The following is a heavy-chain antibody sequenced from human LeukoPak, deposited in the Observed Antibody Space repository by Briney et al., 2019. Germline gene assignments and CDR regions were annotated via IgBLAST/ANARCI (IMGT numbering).Heavy chain of an antibody. D-gene: IGHD3-22*01. CDR2: VDPEDGER. V-gene: IGHV1-24*01. J-gene: IGHJ1*01. Sequence: ASVKVSCKVAGYTLTELCKHWVRQAPGQGMGWKGGVDPEDGERIYAERFQGRVTMTEDTSTDTAYMELSSLRSEDAAVYYCATVSYYYDSSGYQGYFQHWGQGTLVTVSS. CDR1: GYTLTELC. CDR3: ATVSYYYDSSGYQGYFQH.